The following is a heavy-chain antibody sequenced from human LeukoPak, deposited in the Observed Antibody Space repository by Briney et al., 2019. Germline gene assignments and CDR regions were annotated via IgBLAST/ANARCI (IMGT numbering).Heavy chain of an antibody. CDR1: GGSISSYY. Sequence: SETLSLTCTVSGGSISSYYWSWIRQPAGKGLEWIGRIYTSGSTNYNPSLKSRVTMSVDTSKNQFSLKLSSVTAADTAVYYCARLTTVTTDYYYYYYMDVWGKGTTVTVSS. D-gene: IGHD4-17*01. J-gene: IGHJ6*03. V-gene: IGHV4-4*07. CDR3: ARLTTVTTDYYYYYYMDV. CDR2: IYTSGST.